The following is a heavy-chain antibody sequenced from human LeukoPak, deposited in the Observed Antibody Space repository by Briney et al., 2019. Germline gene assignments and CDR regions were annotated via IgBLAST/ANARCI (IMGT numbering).Heavy chain of an antibody. D-gene: IGHD6-13*01. V-gene: IGHV3-23*01. CDR1: GFTFSSYA. CDR3: AKDYSSTWFPVDY. J-gene: IGHJ4*02. CDR2: ISGSGGST. Sequence: PGGSLRLSCAASGFTFSSYAMSWVRQAPGKGLEWVSSISGSGGSTHYADSVKGRFTISRDNSKNTLYLQMNSLRAEDTALYYCAKDYSSTWFPVDYWGQGTLVTVSS.